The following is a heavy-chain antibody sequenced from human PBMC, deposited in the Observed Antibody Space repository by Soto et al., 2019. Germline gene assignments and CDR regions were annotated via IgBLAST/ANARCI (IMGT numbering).Heavy chain of an antibody. Sequence: QITLKESGPTLVKPTQTLTLTCTFSGFSLSASGVGVSWILQPPGKALEWLALIFWNDDNFYTSSLRNRLTITKDTSKNQVILTLTNMEPDDAATYYCAHRVIGPAAPKIDSCGPGTLVTVSS. CDR2: IFWNDDN. CDR1: GFSLSASGVG. V-gene: IGHV2-5*01. J-gene: IGHJ4*02. D-gene: IGHD6-6*01. CDR3: AHRVIGPAAPKIDS.